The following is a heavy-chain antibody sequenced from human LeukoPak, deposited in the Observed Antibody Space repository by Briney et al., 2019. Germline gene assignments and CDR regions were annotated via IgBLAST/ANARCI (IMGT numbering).Heavy chain of an antibody. D-gene: IGHD3-16*01. Sequence: SVKVSCKASGGTFSSYAISWVRQAPGQGLEWMGGIIPIFGTANYAQKFQGRVTITADESTSTAYMELSSLRSEDTAVYYCARDLRTVGGPKNYGMDVWGQGTTVTVSS. CDR3: ARDLRTVGGPKNYGMDV. CDR1: GGTFSSYA. V-gene: IGHV1-69*13. J-gene: IGHJ6*02. CDR2: IIPIFGTA.